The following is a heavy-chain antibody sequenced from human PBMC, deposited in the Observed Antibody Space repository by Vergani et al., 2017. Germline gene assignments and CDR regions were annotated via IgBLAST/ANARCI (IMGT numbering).Heavy chain of an antibody. CDR1: GYSFTSYW. V-gene: IGHV5-51*01. CDR2: IYPGDSDT. D-gene: IGHD3-22*01. CDR3: ARHPPAYDSSGYYFDY. J-gene: IGHJ4*02. Sequence: EVQLVQSGAEVKKPGESLKISCKGSGYSFTSYWIGWVRQMPGKGLEWMGIIYPGDSDTRYSPSFQGQVTISADKSISTPYLQWSSLKASDTAMYYCARHPPAYDSSGYYFDYWGQGTLVTVSS.